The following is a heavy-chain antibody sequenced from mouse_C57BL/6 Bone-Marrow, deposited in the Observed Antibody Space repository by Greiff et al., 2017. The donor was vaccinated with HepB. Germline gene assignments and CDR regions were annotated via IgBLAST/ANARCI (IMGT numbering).Heavy chain of an antibody. CDR1: GFTFSDYY. CDR2: INYDGSST. CDR3: ARDVLRWYFDV. V-gene: IGHV5-16*01. D-gene: IGHD1-1*01. Sequence: EVMLVESEGGLVQPGSSMKLSCTASGFTFSDYYMAWVRQVPEKGLEWVANINYDGSSTYYLDSLKSRFIISRDNAKNILYLQMSSLKSEDTATYYCARDVLRWYFDVWGTGTTVTVSS. J-gene: IGHJ1*03.